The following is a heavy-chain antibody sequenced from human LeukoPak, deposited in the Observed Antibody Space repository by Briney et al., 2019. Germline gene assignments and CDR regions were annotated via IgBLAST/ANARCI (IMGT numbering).Heavy chain of an antibody. CDR3: ASLAGYRCSGGSCYSLDY. Sequence: GGSLRLSCAASGFTFSSYAMHWVRQAPGKGLEWVAVISYDGSNKYYADSVKGRFTISRDNSKNTLCLQMNSLRAEDTAVYYCASLAGYRCSGGSCYSLDYWGQGTLVTVSS. D-gene: IGHD2-15*01. J-gene: IGHJ4*02. V-gene: IGHV3-30*04. CDR2: ISYDGSNK. CDR1: GFTFSSYA.